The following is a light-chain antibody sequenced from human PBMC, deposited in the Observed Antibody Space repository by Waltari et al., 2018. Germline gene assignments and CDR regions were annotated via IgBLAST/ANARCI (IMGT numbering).Light chain of an antibody. Sequence: QSALTPPASVSGSPGQSITISCTGTSTAVGSYNLVSWYHQHPGKAPELMINEGSKRPSGVSNRFSGSKSGNTASLTISGLQAEDEADYYCCSYAGSVVFGGGTKLTVL. CDR2: EGS. CDR3: CSYAGSVV. J-gene: IGLJ2*01. V-gene: IGLV2-23*01. CDR1: STAVGSYNL.